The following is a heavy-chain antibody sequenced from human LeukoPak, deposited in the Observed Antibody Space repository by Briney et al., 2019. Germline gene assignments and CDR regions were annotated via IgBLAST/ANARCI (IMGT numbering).Heavy chain of an antibody. D-gene: IGHD3-10*01. V-gene: IGHV4-61*01. Sequence: PSETLSLTCAVSGYSISSGYYWSWIRQPPGKGLEWIGYIYYSGSTNYNPSLKSRVTISVDTSKNQFSLKLSSVTAADTAVYYCASGDYYGSGSYYPFDYWGQGTLVTVSS. J-gene: IGHJ4*02. CDR2: IYYSGST. CDR1: GYSISSGYY. CDR3: ASGDYYGSGSYYPFDY.